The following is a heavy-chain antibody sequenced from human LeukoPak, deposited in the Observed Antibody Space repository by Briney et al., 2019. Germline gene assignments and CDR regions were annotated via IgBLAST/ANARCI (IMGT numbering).Heavy chain of an antibody. V-gene: IGHV4-59*13. Sequence: SETLSLTCTVSGGSISSYYWSWLRQPPGEGPEWIGYITYSGSTNYNPSLRSRVTISVDASKNQFSLKMNFATAADTAVYYCARGAGWWSHWGQGTLVTVSS. D-gene: IGHD6-19*01. J-gene: IGHJ4*02. CDR2: ITYSGST. CDR3: ARGAGWWSH. CDR1: GGSISSYY.